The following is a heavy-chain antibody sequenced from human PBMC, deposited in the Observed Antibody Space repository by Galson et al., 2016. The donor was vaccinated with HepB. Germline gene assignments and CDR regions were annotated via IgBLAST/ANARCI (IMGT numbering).Heavy chain of an antibody. D-gene: IGHD2-2*01. CDR3: ATTPPVAMWIWPQNLYSEI. Sequence: SETLSLTCAVSGDSISRSKWWTWVRQRPGKGLEWIGEIYRSGTTNYNPSLKSRVTISMDKSKNQFSLNLSSVTAADTAGEYCATTPPVAMWIWPQNLYSEIGGSGTRVTVAA. CDR2: IYRSGTT. V-gene: IGHV4-4*02. J-gene: IGHJ2*01. CDR1: GDSISRSKW.